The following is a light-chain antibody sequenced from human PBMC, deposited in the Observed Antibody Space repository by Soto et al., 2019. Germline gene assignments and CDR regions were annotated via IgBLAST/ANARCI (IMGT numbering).Light chain of an antibody. Sequence: EIELTQAPVTQSLSRGDRATLSCRASQSVSSYLAWYQQRPGQAPRLLIYDASSRATGIPARFSGSGSGTDFTLTIDNLEPEAFAIYYCQQRNNWPPITFGQGARLEIK. CDR2: DAS. J-gene: IGKJ5*01. V-gene: IGKV3-11*01. CDR3: QQRNNWPPIT. CDR1: QSVSSY.